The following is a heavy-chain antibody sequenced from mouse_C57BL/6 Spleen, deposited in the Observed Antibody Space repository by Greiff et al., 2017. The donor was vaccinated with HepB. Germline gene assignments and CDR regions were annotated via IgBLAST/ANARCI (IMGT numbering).Heavy chain of an antibody. CDR1: GYSITSGYY. CDR3: ARDNYGSSYGFAY. J-gene: IGHJ3*01. D-gene: IGHD1-1*01. CDR2: ISYDGSN. V-gene: IGHV3-6*01. Sequence: ESGPGLVKPSQSLSLTCSVTGYSITSGYYWNWIRQFPGNNLEWMGYISYDGSNNYNPSLKNRISITRDTSKNQFFLKLNSVTTEDTATYYCARDNYGSSYGFAYWGQGTLVTVSA.